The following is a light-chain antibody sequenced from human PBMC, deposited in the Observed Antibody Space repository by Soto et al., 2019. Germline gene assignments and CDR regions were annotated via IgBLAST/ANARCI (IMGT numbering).Light chain of an antibody. V-gene: IGKV3-11*01. CDR1: QSVSSY. CDR3: QQRSNWPPALT. CDR2: DTS. J-gene: IGKJ4*01. Sequence: TLSLSPGERATLSCRASQSVSSYLVWHQQKPGQPPRLLIYDTSNRATGIPDRFSGSGSGTDFTLTISSLEPEDVAVYYCQQRSNWPPALTFGGGTKVDTK.